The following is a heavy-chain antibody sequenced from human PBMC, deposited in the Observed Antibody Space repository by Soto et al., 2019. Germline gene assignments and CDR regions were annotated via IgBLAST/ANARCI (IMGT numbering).Heavy chain of an antibody. V-gene: IGHV1-46*01. CDR3: ARGDASAGTYWFDY. CDR1: GYTFFAYY. D-gene: IGHD3-10*01. Sequence: VQLIQSGTEVKKSGASVKISCQASGYTFFAYYMNWVRQAPGQGLEWMGMINPSGGTATYARRFRDRLTVTRDPAARTVYMELRTLRPEDTAVYYCARGDASAGTYWFDYWGQGTLVTASA. J-gene: IGHJ4*02. CDR2: INPSGGTA.